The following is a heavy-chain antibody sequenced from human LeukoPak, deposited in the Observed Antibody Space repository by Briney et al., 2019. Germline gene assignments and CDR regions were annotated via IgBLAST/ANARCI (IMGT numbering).Heavy chain of an antibody. CDR3: ARGIYSYGRYYFDY. CDR1: GGSFSGYY. V-gene: IGHV4-34*01. Sequence: PSETLSLTCAVYGGSFSGYYWSWIRQPPGKGLEWIGEINHSGSTNYNPSLKSRVTISVDTSKNQFSLKLSSVTAADTAVYYCARGIYSYGRYYFDYWGQGTLVTVSS. D-gene: IGHD5-18*01. J-gene: IGHJ4*02. CDR2: INHSGST.